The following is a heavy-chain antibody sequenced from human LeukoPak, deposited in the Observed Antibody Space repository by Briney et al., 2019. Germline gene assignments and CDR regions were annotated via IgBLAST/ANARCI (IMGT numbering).Heavy chain of an antibody. V-gene: IGHV3-53*05. CDR1: GFTVSSNY. D-gene: IGHD3-10*01. J-gene: IGHJ4*02. CDR2: IYSGGST. Sequence: PGGSLRLSCAASGFTVSSNYMSWVRQAPGKGLEWVSVIYSGGSTYYADSVKGRFTISRDNSKNTLYLQMNSLRAEDTAVYYCARDLHYYGSGPMGYWGQGTLVTVSS. CDR3: ARDLHYYGSGPMGY.